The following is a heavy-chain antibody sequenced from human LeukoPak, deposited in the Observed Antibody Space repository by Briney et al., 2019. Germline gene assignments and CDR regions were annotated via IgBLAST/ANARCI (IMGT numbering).Heavy chain of an antibody. CDR1: GGSFSGYY. J-gene: IGHJ6*02. Sequence: SETLSLTCAVYGGSFSGYYWSWIRQPPGKGLEWIGEINHSGSTNYNPSLKSRVTISVDTSKNQFSLKLSSVTAADTAVYYCATAGKVPGYCSSTSCQYYYYYYGMDVWGQGTTVTVSS. D-gene: IGHD2-2*01. CDR3: ATAGKVPGYCSSTSCQYYYYYYGMDV. V-gene: IGHV4-34*01. CDR2: INHSGST.